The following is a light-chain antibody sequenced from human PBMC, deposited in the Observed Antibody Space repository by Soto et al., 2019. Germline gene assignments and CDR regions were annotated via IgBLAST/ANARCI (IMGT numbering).Light chain of an antibody. Sequence: QSALTQPRSVSGSPGQSVTISCTGTSSDVGGYNYVSWYQQHPGKAPKLMIYDVSKRPSGVPDRFSGCKSGNTASLTISGLQAEDEADYYCCSYAGSYVFGTGTKLTVL. CDR2: DVS. V-gene: IGLV2-11*01. CDR3: CSYAGSYV. CDR1: SSDVGGYNY. J-gene: IGLJ1*01.